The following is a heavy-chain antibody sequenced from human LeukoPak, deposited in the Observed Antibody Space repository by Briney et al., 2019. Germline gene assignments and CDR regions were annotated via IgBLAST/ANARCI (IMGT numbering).Heavy chain of an antibody. CDR1: GGTFSNYA. D-gene: IGHD2-15*01. Sequence: ASVKVSCKASGGTFSNYAINWVRQAPGQGLEWMGRIVPILGLAYYAQNFQGRVTIAADKSTSTAYMELSSLRSEDTAVYYCARGDCSGGSCQLGRFDYWGQGTLVTVSS. CDR2: IVPILGLA. J-gene: IGHJ4*02. CDR3: ARGDCSGGSCQLGRFDY. V-gene: IGHV1-69*04.